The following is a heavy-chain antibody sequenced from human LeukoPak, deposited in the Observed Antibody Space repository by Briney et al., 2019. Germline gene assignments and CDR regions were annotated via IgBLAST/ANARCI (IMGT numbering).Heavy chain of an antibody. Sequence: GASVKVSCKASGYTFTSYGISWVRQAPGQGLEWMGWISAYNGNTNYAQKLQGRVTMTTDTSTSTAYMELRSLRSDDTAVYYCARVSLGDCSGGSCHPGPDYYMDVWGKGTTVTVSS. D-gene: IGHD2-15*01. J-gene: IGHJ6*03. CDR1: GYTFTSYG. V-gene: IGHV1-18*01. CDR2: ISAYNGNT. CDR3: ARVSLGDCSGGSCHPGPDYYMDV.